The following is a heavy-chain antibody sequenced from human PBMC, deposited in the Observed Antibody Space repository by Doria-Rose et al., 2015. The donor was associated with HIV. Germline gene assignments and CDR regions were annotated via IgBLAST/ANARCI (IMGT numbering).Heavy chain of an antibody. CDR1: GGSVASGTPY. V-gene: IGHV4-39*01. D-gene: IGHD6-25*01. CDR2: IYYSGTT. Sequence: QVQLQESGPGLVKPSETLSLTCTVSGGSVASGTPYWDWIRQTPGKGLEWIGTIYYSGTTYYNRSLRGRVTISLHRWKTQYSLKLISVTAADTGVYYCAKQAVNWFDPWGQGTLVTVSS. CDR3: AKQAVNWFDP. J-gene: IGHJ5*02.